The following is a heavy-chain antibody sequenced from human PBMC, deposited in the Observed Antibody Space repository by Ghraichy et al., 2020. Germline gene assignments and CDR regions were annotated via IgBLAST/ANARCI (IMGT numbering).Heavy chain of an antibody. J-gene: IGHJ4*02. V-gene: IGHV2-5*01. CDR3: AYNPGRFAGYTFDD. D-gene: IGHD5-24*01. CDR2: IYYNGEK. CDR1: GFSLTTAGVG. Sequence: SGPTLVKPTETLTLTCSFSGFSLTTAGVGVAWIRQSPGKAPEWLAVIYYNGEKRYNPPLKDRLSIIKDTSKNQVVLSLTDVDPVDTGTYYCAYNPGRFAGYTFDDWGQGTLVTVSS.